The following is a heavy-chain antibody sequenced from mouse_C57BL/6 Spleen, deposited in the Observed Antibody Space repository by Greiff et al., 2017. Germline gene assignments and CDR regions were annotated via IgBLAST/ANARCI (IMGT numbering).Heavy chain of an antibody. D-gene: IGHD3-1*01. Sequence: QVQLQQSGAELVRPGASVTLSCKASGYTFTDYEMHWVKQTPVHGLEWIGAIDPETGGTAYNQKFKGKAILTADKSSSTAYMELRSLTSEDSAVYYCTRMSGNYYFDYWGQGTTLTVSS. J-gene: IGHJ2*01. CDR3: TRMSGNYYFDY. V-gene: IGHV1-15*01. CDR1: GYTFTDYE. CDR2: IDPETGGT.